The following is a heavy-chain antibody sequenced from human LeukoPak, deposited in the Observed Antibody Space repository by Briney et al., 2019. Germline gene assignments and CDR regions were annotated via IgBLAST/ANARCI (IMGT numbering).Heavy chain of an antibody. CDR3: AKEGEDIVVVPAAILVYYYYYMDV. D-gene: IGHD2-2*02. J-gene: IGHJ6*03. CDR1: GFTFSSYG. V-gene: IGHV3-30*02. Sequence: GGSLRLSCAASGFTFSSYGMHWVRQAPGKGLEWVAFIRYDGSNKYYADSVKGRFTISRDNSKNTLYLQMNSLRAEDTAVYYCAKEGEDIVVVPAAILVYYYYYMDVWGKGTTVTVSS. CDR2: IRYDGSNK.